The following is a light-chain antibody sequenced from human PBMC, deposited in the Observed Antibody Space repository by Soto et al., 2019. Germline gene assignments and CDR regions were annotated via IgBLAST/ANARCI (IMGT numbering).Light chain of an antibody. CDR3: LSYGGSNNYV. Sequence: QSALTQPPSASESPGQSVTISCTGTSSDVGGYHYVSWYQHHPGRAPKLLNYEVEKRPPGVPGRFSGSKSGNTASLTVSGLQADDEADYYCLSYGGSNNYVFGTGTKVTVL. J-gene: IGLJ1*01. CDR1: SSDVGGYHY. V-gene: IGLV2-8*01. CDR2: EVE.